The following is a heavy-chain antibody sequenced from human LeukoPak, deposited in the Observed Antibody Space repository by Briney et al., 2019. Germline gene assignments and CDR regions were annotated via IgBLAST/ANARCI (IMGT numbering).Heavy chain of an antibody. Sequence: SETLSLTCTVSNYSISSDYSWGWIRQPPGKGLEWIGSIYRSGSTYYNPSLKSRVIISIDTSKNHFSLKLSSVTAADTALYYCARVEGQRAFDYWGQGTLVTVSS. J-gene: IGHJ4*02. CDR2: IYRSGST. CDR3: ARVEGQRAFDY. V-gene: IGHV4-38-2*02. CDR1: NYSISSDYS.